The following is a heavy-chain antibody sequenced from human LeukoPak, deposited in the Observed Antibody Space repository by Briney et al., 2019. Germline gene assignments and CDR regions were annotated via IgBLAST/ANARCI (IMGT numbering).Heavy chain of an antibody. Sequence: SETLSLTCTVSGYSISSGYYWGWIRQPPGKGLEWAGSIDHSGSTNYNPSLKSRVTISVDTSKNQFSLKLSSVTAADTAVYYCARLGLKGQGTMVRGVIGYWGQGTLVTVSS. D-gene: IGHD3-10*01. CDR3: ARLGLKGQGTMVRGVIGY. V-gene: IGHV4-38-2*02. J-gene: IGHJ4*02. CDR2: IDHSGST. CDR1: GYSISSGYY.